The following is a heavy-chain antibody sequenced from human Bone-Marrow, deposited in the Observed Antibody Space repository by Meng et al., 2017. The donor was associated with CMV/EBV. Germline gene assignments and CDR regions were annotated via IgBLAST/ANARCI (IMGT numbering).Heavy chain of an antibody. J-gene: IGHJ1*01. CDR1: GFYFSRYW. CDR2: TNEDGTIT. D-gene: IGHD3-3*01. V-gene: IGHV3-74*01. CDR3: TRDIGGVGVY. Sequence: GESLKISCAASGFYFSRYWMHWVRQVPGKGLVWVSRTNEDGTITNYADSVKGRFTISRDNAKNTMYLQMNSLKVEDTAIYYCTRDIGGVGVYWGQGTLVTVSS.